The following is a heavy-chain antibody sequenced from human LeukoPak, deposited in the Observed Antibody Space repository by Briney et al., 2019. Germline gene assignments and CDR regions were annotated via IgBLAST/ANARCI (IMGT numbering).Heavy chain of an antibody. J-gene: IGHJ4*02. CDR2: IYYSGST. V-gene: IGHV4-31*03. CDR1: GGSISSGGYY. Sequence: SETLSLTCTVSGGSISSGGYYWSWIRQHPGKGLEWIGYIYYSGSTYYNPSLKSRVTISVDTSKNQFSLKLSSVTAADTAIYYCARAVSGRFDYWGQGTLVTVSS. CDR3: ARAVSGRFDY. D-gene: IGHD6-19*01.